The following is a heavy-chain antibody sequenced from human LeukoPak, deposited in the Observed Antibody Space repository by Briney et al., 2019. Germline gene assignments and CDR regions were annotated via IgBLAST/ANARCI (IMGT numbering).Heavy chain of an antibody. J-gene: IGHJ4*02. CDR2: VSSSSSRI. D-gene: IGHD2-2*01. V-gene: IGHV3-48*02. CDR3: ARDKYCSDTNCYGTSFEY. Sequence: GGSLRLSCAASGFTFSSYSMNWVRQAPGKGLEWVSYVSSSSSRIYYADSVKGRFIVSRDNAKNSLFLQINSLSDEDTAVYYCARDKYCSDTNCYGTSFEYWGQGTLVTVSP. CDR1: GFTFSSYS.